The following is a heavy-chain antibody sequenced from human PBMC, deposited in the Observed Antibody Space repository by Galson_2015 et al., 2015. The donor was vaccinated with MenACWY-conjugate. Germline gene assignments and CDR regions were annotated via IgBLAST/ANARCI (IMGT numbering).Heavy chain of an antibody. J-gene: IGHJ5*02. V-gene: IGHV4-61*02. CDR3: AREFGT. CDR2: IYTSGST. CDR1: GGSISSGSYY. Sequence: TLSLTCTVSGGSISSGSYYWTWIRQPAGEGLEWIGLIYTSGSTKYNPSLKSRVTISLDTSENQVFLILSSVTAADTAVYYCAREFGTWGQGTLVTVSS.